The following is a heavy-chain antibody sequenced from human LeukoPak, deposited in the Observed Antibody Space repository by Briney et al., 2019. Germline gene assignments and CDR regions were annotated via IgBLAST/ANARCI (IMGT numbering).Heavy chain of an antibody. V-gene: IGHV1-8*01. CDR3: ARDDGNYGGFDP. CDR2: MNPNSGNT. J-gene: IGHJ5*02. CDR1: GYTFTSYD. Sequence: ASVKVSCKASGYTFTSYDINWVRQATGQGLEWMGWMNPNSGNTGYAQKFQGRVTMTRNTSISTAYMELSSLRSEDTAVYYCARDDGNYGGFDPWGQGTLVTVSS. D-gene: IGHD4-17*01.